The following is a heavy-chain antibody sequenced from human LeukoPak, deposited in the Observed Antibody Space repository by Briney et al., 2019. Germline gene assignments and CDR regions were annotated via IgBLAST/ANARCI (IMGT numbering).Heavy chain of an antibody. V-gene: IGHV3-23*01. CDR1: GFTFSSYA. CDR2: ISGSGGSI. Sequence: PGGSLRLSCAASGFTFSSYAMSWVRQAPGKGLEWVSAISGSGGSIYYAGSVKGRFTISRDNSKNTLYLQMNSLRAEDTAVYYCAKAYFSGSNYYYYGMDVWGQGTTVTVSS. D-gene: IGHD3-10*01. J-gene: IGHJ6*02. CDR3: AKAYFSGSNYYYYGMDV.